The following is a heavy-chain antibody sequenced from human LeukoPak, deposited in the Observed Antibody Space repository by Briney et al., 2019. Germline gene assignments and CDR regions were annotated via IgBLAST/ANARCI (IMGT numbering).Heavy chain of an antibody. V-gene: IGHV1-2*02. CDR1: GDTFTGYY. CDR2: INPNSGDT. D-gene: IGHD1-14*01. CDR3: ARGVAGVYFYYYMDV. Sequence: GASVKVSCKVSGDTFTGYYMHWVRQAPGQGLEWMGWINPNSGDTNYSQKFQGRVTMTRDTSISTAYMELSRLRSDDTAVYYCARGVAGVYFYYYMDVWGKGTTVTVSS. J-gene: IGHJ6*03.